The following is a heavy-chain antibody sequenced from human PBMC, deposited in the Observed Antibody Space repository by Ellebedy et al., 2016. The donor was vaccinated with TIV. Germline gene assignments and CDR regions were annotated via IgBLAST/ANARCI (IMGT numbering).Heavy chain of an antibody. CDR1: GSSSYY. V-gene: IGHV4-59*08. CDR3: ARHFTTVVDY. J-gene: IGHJ4*02. CDR2: IYYSGST. Sequence: GSLRLXXPASGSSSYYWGWIRQPPGKGLEWIGYIYYSGSTNYNPSLKSRVTISVDTSKNQFSLKLSSVTAADTAVYYCARHFTTVVDYWGQGTLVTVSS. D-gene: IGHD4-23*01.